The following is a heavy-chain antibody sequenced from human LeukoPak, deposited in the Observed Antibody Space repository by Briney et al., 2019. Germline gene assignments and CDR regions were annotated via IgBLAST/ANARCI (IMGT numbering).Heavy chain of an antibody. V-gene: IGHV4-59*12. CDR1: GGSISSYY. J-gene: IGHJ4*02. D-gene: IGHD6-19*01. CDR2: IYYSGST. Sequence: SETLSLTCTVSGGSISSYYWSWIRQPPGKGLEWIGYIYYSGSTYYNPSLKSRVTISVDTSKNQFSLKLSSVTAADTAVYYCAGSEQWLVPLDHWGQGTLVTVSS. CDR3: AGSEQWLVPLDH.